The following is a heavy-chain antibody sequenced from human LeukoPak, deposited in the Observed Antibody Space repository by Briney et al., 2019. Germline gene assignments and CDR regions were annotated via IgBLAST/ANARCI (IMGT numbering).Heavy chain of an antibody. V-gene: IGHV5-10-1*01. Sequence: GESLKISCKGSGYSFTSYWISRVRQMPGKGLEWMGRIDPSDSYTNYSPSFQGHVTISADKSISTAYLQWSSLKASDTAMYYCASSWSAAAGTYYYYYGMDVWGQGTTVTVSS. CDR2: IDPSDSYT. D-gene: IGHD6-13*01. CDR1: GYSFTSYW. CDR3: ASSWSAAAGTYYYYYGMDV. J-gene: IGHJ6*02.